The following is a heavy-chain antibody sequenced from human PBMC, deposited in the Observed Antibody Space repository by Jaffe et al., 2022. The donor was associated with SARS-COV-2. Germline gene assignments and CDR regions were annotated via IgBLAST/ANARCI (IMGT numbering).Heavy chain of an antibody. CDR2: IKQDGSEK. Sequence: EVQLVESGGGLVQPGGSLRLSCAASGFTFSSYWMSWVRQAPGKGLEWVANIKQDGSEKYYVDSVKGRFTISRDNAKNSLYLQMNSLRAEDTAVYYCARDPLQLWMPLDYWGQGTLVTVSS. CDR3: ARDPLQLWMPLDY. CDR1: GFTFSSYW. V-gene: IGHV3-7*01. J-gene: IGHJ4*02. D-gene: IGHD5-18*01.